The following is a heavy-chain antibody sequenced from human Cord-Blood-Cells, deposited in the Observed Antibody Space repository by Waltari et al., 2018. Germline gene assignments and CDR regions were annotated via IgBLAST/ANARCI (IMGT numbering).Heavy chain of an antibody. V-gene: IGHV4-34*01. CDR1: GGSFSGYS. D-gene: IGHD1-26*01. CDR2: INHSGST. Sequence: QVQLQQWGAGLLKPSATLSLPCAVYGGSFSGYSWGWIRQPPGKGLEWIGEINHSGSTNYNPSLKSRVTISVDTSKNQFSLKLSSVTAADTAVYYCARHATGATQDYWGQGTLVTVSS. CDR3: ARHATGATQDY. J-gene: IGHJ4*02.